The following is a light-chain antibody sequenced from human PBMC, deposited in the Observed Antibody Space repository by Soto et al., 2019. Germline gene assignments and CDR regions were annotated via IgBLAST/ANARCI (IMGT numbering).Light chain of an antibody. CDR2: DAS. J-gene: IGKJ2*01. CDR3: QQYNSNPYT. V-gene: IGKV1-5*01. Sequence: DIPMTQSPSTLSASVGDRVTITGRASQSISSWLAWYQQKPGKAPKLLIYDASSLESGVPSRFSGSGSGTEFTLNISSLQPDDFATYYCQQYNSNPYTFGQGTKLEIK. CDR1: QSISSW.